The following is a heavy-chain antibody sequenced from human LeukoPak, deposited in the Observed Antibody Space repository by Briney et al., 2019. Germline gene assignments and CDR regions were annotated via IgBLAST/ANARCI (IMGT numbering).Heavy chain of an antibody. Sequence: GESLKISCKGSGYSFTSYWIGWVRQMPGKGLEWMGIIYPGDSDTRYSPSFQGQVTISADKSISTAYLQWSSLKASDTAMYYCARQSYYGSGSYLYYFDYWGQGTLVTVSS. CDR2: IYPGDSDT. J-gene: IGHJ4*02. CDR3: ARQSYYGSGSYLYYFDY. D-gene: IGHD3-10*01. CDR1: GYSFTSYW. V-gene: IGHV5-51*01.